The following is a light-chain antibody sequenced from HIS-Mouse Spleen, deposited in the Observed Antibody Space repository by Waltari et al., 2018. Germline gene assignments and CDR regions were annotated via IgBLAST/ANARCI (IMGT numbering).Light chain of an antibody. CDR3: GTWDSSLSAWV. Sequence: QSVLTQPPSVSAAPGQKVTIPWSGSSPNIGNNYVSWYQQLPGTAPKLLIYDNNKRPSGIPDRFSGSKSGTSATLGITGLQTGDEADYYCGTWDSSLSAWVFGGGTKLTVL. V-gene: IGLV1-51*01. CDR2: DNN. CDR1: SPNIGNNY. J-gene: IGLJ3*02.